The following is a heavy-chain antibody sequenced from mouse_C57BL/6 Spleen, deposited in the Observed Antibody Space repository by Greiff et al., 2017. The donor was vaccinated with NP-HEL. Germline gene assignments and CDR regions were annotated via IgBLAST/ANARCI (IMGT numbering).Heavy chain of an antibody. V-gene: IGHV1-15*01. CDR2: IDPETGGT. D-gene: IGHD3-2*02. Sequence: VQLQQSGAELVRPGASVTLSCKASGYTFTDYEMHWVKQTPVHGLEWIGAIDPETGGTAYNQKFKGKAILTADESSSTAYMELRSLTSEDSAVYYCTRNSSGYVGAWFAYWGQGTLVTVSA. CDR1: GYTFTDYE. J-gene: IGHJ3*01. CDR3: TRNSSGYVGAWFAY.